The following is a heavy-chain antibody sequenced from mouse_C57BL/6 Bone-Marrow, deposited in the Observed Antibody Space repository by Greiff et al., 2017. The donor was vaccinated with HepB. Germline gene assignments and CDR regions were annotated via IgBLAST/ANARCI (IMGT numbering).Heavy chain of an antibody. V-gene: IGHV1-18*01. J-gene: IGHJ2*01. Sequence: EVQLQQSGPELVKPGASVKIPCKASGYTFTDYNMDWVKQSHGKSLEWIGDINPNNGGTIYNQKFKGKATLTVDKSSSTDYMELRSLTSEDTAVYYCARSSPAYPYFDYWGQGTTLTVSS. CDR3: ARSSPAYPYFDY. CDR1: GYTFTDYN. CDR2: INPNNGGT. D-gene: IGHD6-5*01.